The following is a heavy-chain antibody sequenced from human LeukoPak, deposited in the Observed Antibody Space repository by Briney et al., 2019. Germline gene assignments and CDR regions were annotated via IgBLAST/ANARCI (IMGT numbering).Heavy chain of an antibody. D-gene: IGHD1-7*01. CDR2: ISSNGGST. CDR1: GFTFSSYA. V-gene: IGHV3-64*01. CDR3: ARAGTTLGFDY. J-gene: IGHJ4*02. Sequence: PGGPLRLSCAASGFTFSSYAMHWVRQAPGKGLEYVSAISSNGGSTYYANSVKGRFTISRDNSKNTLYLQMGSLRAEDMAVYYCARAGTTLGFDYWGQGTLVTVSS.